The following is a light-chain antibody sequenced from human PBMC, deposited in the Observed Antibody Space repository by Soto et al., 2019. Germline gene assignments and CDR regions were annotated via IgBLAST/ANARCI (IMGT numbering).Light chain of an antibody. Sequence: QSALTQPPSASGSPGQSVTISCTGTSSDVGGYNYVSWYQHHPGKAPQLIIYEVNLRPSGVSDRFSASKSGDTASLTISGLQAGDEADYYCCSYSTSNTHNYVFGTGTQLTVL. V-gene: IGLV2-14*01. CDR3: CSYSTSNTHNYV. J-gene: IGLJ1*01. CDR2: EVN. CDR1: SSDVGGYNY.